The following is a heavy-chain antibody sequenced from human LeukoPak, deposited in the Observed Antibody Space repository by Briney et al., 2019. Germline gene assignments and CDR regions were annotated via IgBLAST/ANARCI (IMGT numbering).Heavy chain of an antibody. J-gene: IGHJ4*02. CDR1: GFTFSNAW. Sequence: GGSLRLSCAASGFTFSNAWMSWVRQAPGKGLEWVGRIKSKTDGGTTDYAAPVKGRFTISRDDSKNTLYLQMNSLKTEDTAVYYCTTDPLPYCGGHCWDYFDYWGQGTLVTVSS. CDR3: TTDPLPYCGGHCWDYFDY. V-gene: IGHV3-15*01. D-gene: IGHD2-21*02. CDR2: IKSKTDGGTT.